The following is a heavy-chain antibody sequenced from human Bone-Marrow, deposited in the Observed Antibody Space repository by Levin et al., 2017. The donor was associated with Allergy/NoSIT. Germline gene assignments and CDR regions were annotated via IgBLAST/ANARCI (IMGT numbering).Heavy chain of an antibody. V-gene: IGHV2-5*01. CDR1: GFSLSSSGVG. CDR2: IYWNDDK. Sequence: ASGPTLVKPTQTLTLTCTFSGFSLSSSGVGVGWIRQPPGKALEWLALIYWNDDKRYSPSLNNRLTITKDTSRNQVVLTMTNMDPVDTATYYCARRSFGTTSGAFDPWGQGTLVIVSS. CDR3: ARRSFGTTSGAFDP. D-gene: IGHD1-14*01. J-gene: IGHJ5*02.